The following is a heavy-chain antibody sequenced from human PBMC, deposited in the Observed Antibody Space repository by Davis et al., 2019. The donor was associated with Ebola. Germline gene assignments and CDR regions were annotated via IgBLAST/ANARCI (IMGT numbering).Heavy chain of an antibody. J-gene: IGHJ5*02. Sequence: SETLSLTCTVSGGSVTSRAYYWGWIRQTPGKGLEWIGNINHSGTTYYNPSLKSRVTISADASRNQISLSLSSVTAADTAVYYCARVGYDFWSGYFSDNWFDPWGQGTLVTVSS. D-gene: IGHD3-3*01. CDR1: GGSVTSRAYY. CDR3: ARVGYDFWSGYFSDNWFDP. V-gene: IGHV4-39*07. CDR2: INHSGTT.